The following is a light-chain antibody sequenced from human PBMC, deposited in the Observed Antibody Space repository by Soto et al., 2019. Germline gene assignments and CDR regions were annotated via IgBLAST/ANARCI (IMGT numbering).Light chain of an antibody. Sequence: DIQMTQSPSSLSASVVDRVTITCRPSQGISTYLNWYQKKPGKAPKLLIYAASSLQSGVPSRFSGSGSETDFTLTISSLQPEDFATYSCQQSYSTTWTFGQGTKVDIK. CDR3: QQSYSTTWT. CDR1: QGISTY. V-gene: IGKV1-39*01. J-gene: IGKJ1*01. CDR2: AAS.